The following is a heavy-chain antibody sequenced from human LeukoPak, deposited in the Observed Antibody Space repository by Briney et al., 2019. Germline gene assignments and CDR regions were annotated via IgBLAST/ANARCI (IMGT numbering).Heavy chain of an antibody. CDR1: GGSISSGGYS. J-gene: IGHJ4*02. Sequence: PSETLSLTCAVSGGSISSGGYSWSWIRQPPGEGLEWIGYIHHSGSTYYNPSLKSRVTISVDTSKNQFSLKLSSVTAADTAVYYCARPEFGELLAPGFYYWGQGTLVTVSS. V-gene: IGHV4-30-2*03. D-gene: IGHD3-10*01. CDR3: ARPEFGELLAPGFYY. CDR2: IHHSGST.